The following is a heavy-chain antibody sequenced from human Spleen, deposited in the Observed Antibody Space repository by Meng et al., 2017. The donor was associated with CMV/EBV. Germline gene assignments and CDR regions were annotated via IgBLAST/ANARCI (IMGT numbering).Heavy chain of an antibody. CDR2: IRQDGSDK. CDR3: AKSRNGYGGEDY. J-gene: IGHJ4*02. CDR1: GFTVSSNY. V-gene: IGHV3-7*03. Sequence: GGSLRLSCAASGFTVSSNYMSWVRQAPGKGLEWVVNIRQDGSDKYYQDSVRGRFTISRDNAKNSLYLQMNSLRAEDTAIYYCAKSRNGYGGEDYWGQGMLVTVSS. D-gene: IGHD5-12*01.